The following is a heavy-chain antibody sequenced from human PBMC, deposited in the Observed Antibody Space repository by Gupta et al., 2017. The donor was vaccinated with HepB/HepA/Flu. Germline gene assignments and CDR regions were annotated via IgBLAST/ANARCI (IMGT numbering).Heavy chain of an antibody. V-gene: IGHV5-51*01. CDR2: IYPGDSDS. CDR1: GYSFSSYW. J-gene: IGHJ4*02. D-gene: IGHD1-7*01. Sequence: EVQLVQSGAEVKKPGESLKISCKGSGYSFSSYWIGWVRQMPGKGLEWMGIIYPGDSDSRYSPSFQGQVTISADKSISTAHLQWSSLKASDTGIYYCARLQTISGTTNFDYWGQGTLVTVSS. CDR3: ARLQTISGTTNFDY.